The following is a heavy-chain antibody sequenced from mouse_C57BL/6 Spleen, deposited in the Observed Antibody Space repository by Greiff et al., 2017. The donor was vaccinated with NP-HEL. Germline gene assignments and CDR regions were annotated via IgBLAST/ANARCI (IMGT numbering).Heavy chain of an antibody. D-gene: IGHD2-1*01. CDR2: INPYNGGT. J-gene: IGHJ3*01. Sequence: VQLQQSGPVLVKPGASVKMSCKASGYTFTDYYMNWVKQSHGKSLEWIGVINPYNGGTSYNQKFKGKATLTVDKSSSTAYMELNSLTSEDSAVYYCARESGGNGFAYWGQGTLVTVSA. CDR1: GYTFTDYY. V-gene: IGHV1-19*01. CDR3: ARESGGNGFAY.